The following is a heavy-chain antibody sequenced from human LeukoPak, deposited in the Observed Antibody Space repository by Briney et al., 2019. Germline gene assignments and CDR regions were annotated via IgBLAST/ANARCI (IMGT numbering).Heavy chain of an antibody. J-gene: IGHJ6*02. CDR3: ARDATVTTPIDYYYCGMDV. D-gene: IGHD4-17*01. V-gene: IGHV3-48*03. CDR2: ISSSGSTI. CDR1: GFTFSSYE. Sequence: GGSLRLSCAASGFTFSSYEMNWVRQAPGKGLEWVSYISSSGSTIYYADSVKGRFTISRDNAKNSLYLQMNSLRAEDTAVYYCARDATVTTPIDYYYCGMDVWGQGTTVTVSS.